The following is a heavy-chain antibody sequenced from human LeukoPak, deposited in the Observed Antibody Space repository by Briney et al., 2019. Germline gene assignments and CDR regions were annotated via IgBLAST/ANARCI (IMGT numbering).Heavy chain of an antibody. CDR2: ISYDGSNK. Sequence: GGSLRLSCAASGFTFSSYAMHWVRQAPGKGLEWVAVISYDGSNKYYADSVKGRFTISRDNSKNTLYLQMNSLRGEDTAVYYCARTEKNFDYWGQGTLVTVSS. CDR3: ARTEKNFDY. CDR1: GFTFSSYA. V-gene: IGHV3-30*04. J-gene: IGHJ4*02.